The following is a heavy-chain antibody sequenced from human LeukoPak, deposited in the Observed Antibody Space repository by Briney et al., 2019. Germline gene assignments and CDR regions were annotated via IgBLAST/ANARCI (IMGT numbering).Heavy chain of an antibody. CDR3: ARDIVVVVARKYAMDV. J-gene: IGHJ6*02. CDR2: ISYDGSDK. Sequence: GGSLRLSCAASGFTFSSYAMHWVRQAPGKGLEWVAVISYDGSDKYYTDSVKGRFTISRDNSKNTLYLQMNSLRAEDTAVYYCARDIVVVVARKYAMDVWGQGTTVIVSS. V-gene: IGHV3-30*04. CDR1: GFTFSSYA. D-gene: IGHD2-15*01.